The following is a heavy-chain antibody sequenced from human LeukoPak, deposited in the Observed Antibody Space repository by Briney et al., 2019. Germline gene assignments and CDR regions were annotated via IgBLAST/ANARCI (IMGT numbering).Heavy chain of an antibody. V-gene: IGHV3-30*02. J-gene: IGHJ4*02. CDR1: GFTFSSYG. Sequence: GGSLRLSCVASGFTFSSYGMHWVRQAPGKGLEWVAFIRYDGSNKYYADSVKGRFTISRDNSKNTLYLQMNSLRAEDTAVYYCAKGGYYDSSGYYDHLDYWGQGTLVTVSS. D-gene: IGHD3-22*01. CDR3: AKGGYYDSSGYYDHLDY. CDR2: IRYDGSNK.